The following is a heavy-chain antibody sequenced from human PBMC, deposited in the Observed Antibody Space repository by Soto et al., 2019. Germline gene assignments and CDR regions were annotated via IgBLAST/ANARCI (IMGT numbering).Heavy chain of an antibody. CDR3: AKGSPVGSHYGSSGIDY. CDR2: ISGSGGST. Sequence: EVQLLESGGGLVQPGGSLRLSCAASGFTFSNYAINWVRQAPGKGLEWVSVISGSGGSTYYADSVKGRFTISRDNSKNTLDLQMNSLRAEDTAVYYCAKGSPVGSHYGSSGIDYWGQGTLVTVSS. J-gene: IGHJ4*02. CDR1: GFTFSNYA. V-gene: IGHV3-23*01. D-gene: IGHD3-22*01.